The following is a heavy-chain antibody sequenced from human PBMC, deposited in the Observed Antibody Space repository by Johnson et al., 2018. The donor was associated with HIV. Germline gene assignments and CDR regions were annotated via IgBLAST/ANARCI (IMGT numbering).Heavy chain of an antibody. V-gene: IGHV3-66*01. CDR1: GFTVSSNY. D-gene: IGHD6-13*01. CDR2: IYSGGST. Sequence: VQLVESGGGLVQPGGSLRLSCAASGFTVSSNYMSWVRQAPGKGLECVSVIYSGGSTYYADSVKGRFTISRDNSKNTLYLQMNSLRAEDTALYYCARGADPGIAAALVWGQGTMVTVSS. CDR3: ARGADPGIAAALV. J-gene: IGHJ3*01.